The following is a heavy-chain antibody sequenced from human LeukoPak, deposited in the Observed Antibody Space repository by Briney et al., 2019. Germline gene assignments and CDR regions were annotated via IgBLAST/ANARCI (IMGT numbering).Heavy chain of an antibody. CDR1: GYTFTSYY. J-gene: IGHJ6*03. D-gene: IGHD6-13*01. CDR3: ARDPAAGPNYYYYMDV. Sequence: ASVKVSCKASGYTFTSYYMHWVRQAPGQGLEWMGIINPSGGSTSYAQKFQGRVTMTRDISTSTVYMELSSLRSEDTAVYYCARDPAAGPNYYYYMDVWGKGTTVTVSS. CDR2: INPSGGST. V-gene: IGHV1-46*01.